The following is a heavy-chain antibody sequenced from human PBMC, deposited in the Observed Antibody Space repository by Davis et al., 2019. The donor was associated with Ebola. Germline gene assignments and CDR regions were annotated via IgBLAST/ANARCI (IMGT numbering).Heavy chain of an antibody. J-gene: IGHJ5*01. Sequence: SETLSLTCAVYGDSFSDYFWSWIRQPPGKGLEWIGAIAHIGHTNYRPSLMSRVPISVDSSKSQFSLKLHSVTAADTDVYYCARTTKTNIEASGLGFNSFDSWGQGALVSVSS. CDR2: IAHIGHT. D-gene: IGHD4-17*01. CDR3: ARTTKTNIEASGLGFNSFDS. CDR1: GDSFSDYF. V-gene: IGHV4-34*01.